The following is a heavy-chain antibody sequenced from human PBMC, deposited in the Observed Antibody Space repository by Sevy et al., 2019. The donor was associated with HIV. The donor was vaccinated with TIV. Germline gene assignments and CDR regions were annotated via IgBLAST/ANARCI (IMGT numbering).Heavy chain of an antibody. CDR3: AREAGGYDYDYGMDV. V-gene: IGHV4-39*02. Sequence: SETLSLTCSVSGGTIVSSGRYWGWIRQTPGKGLEWIGSIYYNGHTYYSPSLKSRLTISIDTSKNQFSLNLSSVTAADTAIYFCAREAGGYDYDYGMDVWGQGTTVTVSS. D-gene: IGHD5-12*01. CDR2: IYYNGHT. J-gene: IGHJ6*02. CDR1: GGTIVSSGRY.